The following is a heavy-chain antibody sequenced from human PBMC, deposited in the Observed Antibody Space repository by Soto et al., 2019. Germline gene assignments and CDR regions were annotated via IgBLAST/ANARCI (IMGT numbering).Heavy chain of an antibody. J-gene: IGHJ6*02. CDR1: GFTFSSYS. Sequence: VGSLRLSCAASGFTFSSYSMNWVRQAPGKGLEWVSSSSSSSSYIYYADSVKGRFTISRDNAKNSLYLQMNSLRAEDTAVYYCATRADVYYYYGMDVWGQGTTVTVSS. CDR2: SSSSSSYI. CDR3: ATRADVYYYYGMDV. V-gene: IGHV3-21*01.